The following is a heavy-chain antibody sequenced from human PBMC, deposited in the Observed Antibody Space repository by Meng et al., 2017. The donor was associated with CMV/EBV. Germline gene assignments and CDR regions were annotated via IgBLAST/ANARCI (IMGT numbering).Heavy chain of an antibody. CDR1: GGSISSYY. D-gene: IGHD1-26*01. CDR3: ARDHGNSWFDP. J-gene: IGHJ5*02. V-gene: IGHV4-59*01. Sequence: GSLRLSCTVSGGSISSYYWSWIRQPPGKGLEWIGYIYYSGSTNYNLSLKSRVTISVDTSKNQFSLKLSSVTAADTAVYYCARDHGNSWFDPWGQGTLVTVSS. CDR2: IYYSGST.